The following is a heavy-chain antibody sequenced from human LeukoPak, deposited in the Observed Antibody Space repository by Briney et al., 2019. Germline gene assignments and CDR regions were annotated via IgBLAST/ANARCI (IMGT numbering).Heavy chain of an antibody. CDR1: GFTFSSYG. V-gene: IGHV3-33*01. CDR3: ARDPGYSSSWYGDY. D-gene: IGHD6-13*01. CDR2: IWYDGSNK. Sequence: GGSLRLSCAASGFTFSSYGMPWVRQAPGKGLEWVAVIWYDGSNKYYADSVKGRFTISRDNSKNTLYLQMNSLRAEDTAVYYCARDPGYSSSWYGDYWGQGTLVTVSS. J-gene: IGHJ4*02.